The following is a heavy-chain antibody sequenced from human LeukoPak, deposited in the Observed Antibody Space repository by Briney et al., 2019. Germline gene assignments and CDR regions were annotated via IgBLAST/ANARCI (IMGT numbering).Heavy chain of an antibody. J-gene: IGHJ5*02. Sequence: PSETLSLTCTVSGGSISGGYYWSWIRQPPGKGLEWIGYIYYSGSTYYNPSLKSRVTISVDTSKNQFSLKLSSVTAADTAVYYCAREGGRWFDPWGQGTLVTVSS. CDR1: GGSISGGYY. V-gene: IGHV4-30-2*01. CDR2: IYYSGST. CDR3: AREGGRWFDP.